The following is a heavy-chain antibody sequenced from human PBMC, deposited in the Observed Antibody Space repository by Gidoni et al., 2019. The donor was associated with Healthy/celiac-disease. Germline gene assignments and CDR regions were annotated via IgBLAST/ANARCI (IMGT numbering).Heavy chain of an antibody. CDR3: AKSYDYIWGSYRRGLDY. V-gene: IGHV3-23*01. CDR1: GFTFSSYA. CDR2: ISGSGGST. Sequence: EVQLLESGGGLVQPGGSLRLSCAASGFTFSSYAMSWVRQAPGKGLEWVSAISGSGGSTYYADSVKGRFTISRDNSKNTLYLQMNSLRAEDTAVYYCAKSYDYIWGSYRRGLDYWGQGTLVTVSS. J-gene: IGHJ4*02. D-gene: IGHD3-16*02.